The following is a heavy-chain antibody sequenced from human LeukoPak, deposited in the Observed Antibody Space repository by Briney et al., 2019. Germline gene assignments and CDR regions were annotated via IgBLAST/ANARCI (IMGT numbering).Heavy chain of an antibody. V-gene: IGHV4-59*08. Sequence: PSETLSLTCTVSGGSISSYYWSWIRQPPGKGLEWIGYIYYSGSTYYNPSLKSRVTISVDTSKNQFSLKLSSVTAADTAVYYCARRIVGATYYYYGMDVWGQGTTVTVSS. CDR1: GGSISSYY. CDR2: IYYSGST. D-gene: IGHD1-26*01. CDR3: ARRIVGATYYYYGMDV. J-gene: IGHJ6*02.